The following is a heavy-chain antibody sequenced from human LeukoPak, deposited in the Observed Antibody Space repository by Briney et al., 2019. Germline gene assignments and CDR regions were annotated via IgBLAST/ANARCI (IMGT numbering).Heavy chain of an antibody. Sequence: GGSLRLSCAASGFTFSSYAMTWVRQAPGKGLEWVSFISGSGGSINPADSVKGRFTISRDNSKNTLYLQMNSLRAEDTAVYYCAKDLDSGTYYVLDYWGQGTLVTVSS. CDR2: ISGSGGSI. CDR3: AKDLDSGTYYVLDY. V-gene: IGHV3-23*01. J-gene: IGHJ4*02. D-gene: IGHD1-26*01. CDR1: GFTFSSYA.